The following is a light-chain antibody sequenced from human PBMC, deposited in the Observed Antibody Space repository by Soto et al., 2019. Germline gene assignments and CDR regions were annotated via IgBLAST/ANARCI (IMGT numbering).Light chain of an antibody. CDR1: QGVGSN. CDR3: QQFNIWPHMLS. CDR2: DAS. J-gene: IGKJ4*01. V-gene: IGKV3-15*01. Sequence: IVVTQSPATLSVSPGEGVTLSCRASQGVGSNLAWYQQRPGQAPRLLIYDASTRATGIPDRFSGSGSGTEFTLTISSLKSEDFAVYYCQQFNIWPHMLSFGGGTKLEMK.